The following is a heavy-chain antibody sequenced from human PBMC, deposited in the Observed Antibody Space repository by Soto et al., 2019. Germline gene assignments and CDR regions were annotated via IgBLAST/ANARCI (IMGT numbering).Heavy chain of an antibody. D-gene: IGHD3-22*01. CDR1: GYPFTYYY. CDR3: ARAMYYDSSGYHYWSYYYAMDV. Sequence: ASVQVSCKASGYPFTYYYMHWVRQAPGQGLEYMGIINPSGGSTSYAQKFQGRVTMTRDTSTSTVYMELSSLRSEDTAVYYCARAMYYDSSGYHYWSYYYAMDVWGQGTTVTVSS. CDR2: INPSGGST. V-gene: IGHV1-46*03. J-gene: IGHJ6*02.